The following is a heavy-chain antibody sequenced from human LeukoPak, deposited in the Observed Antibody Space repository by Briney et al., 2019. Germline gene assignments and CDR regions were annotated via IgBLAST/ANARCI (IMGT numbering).Heavy chain of an antibody. CDR2: IYSGGST. Sequence: GGSLRLSCAASGFTVSSNYMSWVRQAPGKGLEWVSVIYSGGSTYYADSVKGRFTISRDNSKNTLYLQMNSLGAEDTAVYYCARDPGHSSGATGWFDPWGQGTLVTVSS. CDR3: ARDPGHSSGATGWFDP. V-gene: IGHV3-53*01. CDR1: GFTVSSNY. J-gene: IGHJ5*02. D-gene: IGHD6-19*01.